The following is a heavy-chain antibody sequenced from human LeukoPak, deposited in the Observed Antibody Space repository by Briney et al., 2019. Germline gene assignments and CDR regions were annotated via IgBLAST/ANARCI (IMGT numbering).Heavy chain of an antibody. V-gene: IGHV1-8*03. Sequence: GASVTVSCMASRYTFTNYHMNWVRQAAGQGLEWMGWMNPNNGDSVYAQTLEGRVTITRDTSISTSYMELRSLRSDDPAVYFCARTTSFTASGYNYWGQGTLVTVSS. D-gene: IGHD2-2*02. CDR1: RYTFTNYH. CDR2: MNPNNGDS. CDR3: ARTTSFTASGYNY. J-gene: IGHJ4*02.